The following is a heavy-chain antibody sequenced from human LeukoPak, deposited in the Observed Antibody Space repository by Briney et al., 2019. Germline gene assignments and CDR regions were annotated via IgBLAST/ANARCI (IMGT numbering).Heavy chain of an antibody. Sequence: SETLSLTCAVYGGSFSGYYWSWIRQPPGKGLEWIGEINHSGSTNYNPSLKSRVTISVDTSKNQFSLKLSSVTAADTAVYYCARGARYYDILTGYYSSGWFDPWGQGTLVTVSS. V-gene: IGHV4-34*01. CDR2: INHSGST. J-gene: IGHJ5*02. CDR1: GGSFSGYY. D-gene: IGHD3-9*01. CDR3: ARGARYYDILTGYYSSGWFDP.